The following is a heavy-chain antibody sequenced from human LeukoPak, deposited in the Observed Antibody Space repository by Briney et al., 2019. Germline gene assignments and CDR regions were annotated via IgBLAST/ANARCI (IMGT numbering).Heavy chain of an antibody. J-gene: IGHJ4*02. CDR1: GFTFSSYS. CDR3: ARDPYYYDSSGYSP. D-gene: IGHD3-22*01. V-gene: IGHV3-48*01. Sequence: GGSLRLSCAASGFTFSSYSMNWVRQAPGKGLEWASYISSSSSTIYYADSVKGRFTISRDNAKNSLYLQMNSLRAEDTAVYYCARDPYYYDSSGYSPWGQGTLVTVSS. CDR2: ISSSSSTI.